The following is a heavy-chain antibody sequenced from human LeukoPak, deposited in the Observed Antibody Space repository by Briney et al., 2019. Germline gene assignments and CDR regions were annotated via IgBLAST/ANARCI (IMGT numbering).Heavy chain of an antibody. Sequence: GGSLRLSCAGSGFTFSDYGMNWVRQAPGKGLEWVSVISGSGQSIHYADSVKGRFTISRDNSKNTVYLQMNSLRADDTAVYYCARDTLGEGEDANYAVYYFDYWGQGTVVTVSS. J-gene: IGHJ4*02. CDR3: ARDTLGEGEDANYAVYYFDY. CDR2: ISGSGQSI. CDR1: GFTFSDYG. D-gene: IGHD4/OR15-4a*01. V-gene: IGHV3-23*01.